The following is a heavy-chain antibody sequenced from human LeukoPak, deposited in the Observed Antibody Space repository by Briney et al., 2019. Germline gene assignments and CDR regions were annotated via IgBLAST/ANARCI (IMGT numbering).Heavy chain of an antibody. D-gene: IGHD5-18*01. CDR1: GFTFSSYW. Sequence: PGGSLRLSCAASGFTFSSYWMSWVRQAPGKGLEWVANIKQDGSEKYYVDSVKGRFTISRDNAKNSLYLQMNSLRAEDTAVYYCAREEDTAMVIVDYWGQGTLVTVSS. V-gene: IGHV3-7*01. CDR2: IKQDGSEK. CDR3: AREEDTAMVIVDY. J-gene: IGHJ4*02.